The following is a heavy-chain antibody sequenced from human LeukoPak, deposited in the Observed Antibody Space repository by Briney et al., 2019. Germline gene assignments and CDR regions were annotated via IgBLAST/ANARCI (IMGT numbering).Heavy chain of an antibody. Sequence: SETLSLTCAVYGGSFSGYYWSWIRQPPGKGLEWTGEINHSGSTNYNPSLKSRVTISVDTSKNQFSLKLSSVTAADTAVYYCARRGYYGDRRAFDIWGQGTMVTVSS. CDR2: INHSGST. CDR1: GGSFSGYY. D-gene: IGHD4-17*01. CDR3: ARRGYYGDRRAFDI. J-gene: IGHJ3*02. V-gene: IGHV4-34*01.